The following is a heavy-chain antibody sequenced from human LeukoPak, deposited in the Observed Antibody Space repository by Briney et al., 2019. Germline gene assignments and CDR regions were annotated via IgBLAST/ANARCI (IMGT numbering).Heavy chain of an antibody. CDR1: GFTFSSYG. D-gene: IGHD4-17*01. J-gene: IGHJ4*02. V-gene: IGHV3-33*01. CDR2: IWYDGSNK. CDR3: ARDSSDYGDYGYYFDY. Sequence: PGGSLRLSCAASGFTFSSYGMHWVRQAPGKGLEWVAVIWYDGSNKYYADSVKGRFTISRDNSKNTLYLQMNSLRAGDTAVYYCARDSSDYGDYGYYFDYWGQGTLVTVSS.